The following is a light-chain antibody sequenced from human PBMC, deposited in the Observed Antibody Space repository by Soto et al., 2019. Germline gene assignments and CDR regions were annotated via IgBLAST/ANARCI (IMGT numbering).Light chain of an antibody. CDR3: SSYTSSSTHLCV. CDR2: DVS. V-gene: IGLV2-14*01. CDR1: SSDVGRYNY. J-gene: IGLJ1*01. Sequence: QSALTQPASVSGSPGQSITISCTGTSSDVGRYNYVSWYQQHPGKAPKLMIYDVSNRPSGVSNRFSGSKSGNTASLTISGLQAEDEADYYCSSYTSSSTHLCVFGTGTKLTVL.